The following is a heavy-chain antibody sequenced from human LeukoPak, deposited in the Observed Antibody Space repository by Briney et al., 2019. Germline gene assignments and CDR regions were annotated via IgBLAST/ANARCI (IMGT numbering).Heavy chain of an antibody. CDR3: ARDATFGELLLGWFDP. V-gene: IGHV4-4*07. D-gene: IGHD3-10*01. Sequence: SETLSLTCTVSGGSISSYYWSWIRQPAGKGLEWIGRIYTSGSTNYNPSLKSRVTMSVDTSKNQFSLKLSSVTAADTAVYYCARDATFGELLLGWFDPWGQGTLVTVSS. CDR2: IYTSGST. CDR1: GGSISSYY. J-gene: IGHJ5*02.